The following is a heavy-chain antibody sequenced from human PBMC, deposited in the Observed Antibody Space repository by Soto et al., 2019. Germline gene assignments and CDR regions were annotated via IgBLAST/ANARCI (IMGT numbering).Heavy chain of an antibody. CDR1: VFTFSSYA. Sequence: GGSLRLSCAASVFTFSSYAMHWVRQAPGKGLEWVAVISYDGSNKYYADSVKGRFTISRDNSKNSLYLQMNSLRAEDTAVYYCARGLYYYDSSGYYSPWGQGT. J-gene: IGHJ5*02. CDR2: ISYDGSNK. V-gene: IGHV3-30-3*01. CDR3: ARGLYYYDSSGYYSP. D-gene: IGHD3-22*01.